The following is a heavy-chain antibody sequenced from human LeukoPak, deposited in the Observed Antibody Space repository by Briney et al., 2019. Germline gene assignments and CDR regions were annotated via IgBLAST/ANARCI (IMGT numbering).Heavy chain of an antibody. D-gene: IGHD5-24*01. J-gene: IGHJ4*02. CDR3: ARAIDGYKSMYYFDY. CDR2: INHSGST. V-gene: IGHV4-34*01. CDR1: GGSFSGYY. Sequence: PSETLSLTCAVYGGSFSGYYWSWIRQPPGKGPEWIGEINHSGSTNYNPSLKSRVTISVDTSKNQFSLKLSSVTAADTAVYYCARAIDGYKSMYYFDYWGQGTLVTVSS.